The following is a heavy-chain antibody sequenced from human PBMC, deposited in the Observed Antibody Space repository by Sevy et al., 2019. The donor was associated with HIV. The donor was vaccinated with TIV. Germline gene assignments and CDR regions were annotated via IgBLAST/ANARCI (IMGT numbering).Heavy chain of an antibody. CDR3: AKNRPPGGSLFSRHGMDV. CDR2: ISYDGSYR. V-gene: IGHV3-30*18. J-gene: IGHJ6*02. D-gene: IGHD3-16*01. Sequence: GGSLRLSCAASGFTFGTYDMHWVRQAPGKGLEWVAIISYDGSYRYYADSVRGRFSMSRDNSKNTMYLQVSGLVIEDTAVYYCAKNRPPGGSLFSRHGMDVWGRGTTVTVSS. CDR1: GFTFGTYD.